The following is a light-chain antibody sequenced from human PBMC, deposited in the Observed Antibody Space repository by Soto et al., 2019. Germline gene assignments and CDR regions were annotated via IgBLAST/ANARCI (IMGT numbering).Light chain of an antibody. Sequence: TVMTQSPATLSVSPGERATLSCRASQGLGTNLAWYQQRPGQAPRLLIYAASTRATGVPARFSGSGSETEFTLTITTLQSEDFAVYYCHQYNHWPLSFGVGTKVEFK. CDR2: AAS. V-gene: IGKV3-15*01. CDR3: HQYNHWPLS. J-gene: IGKJ4*01. CDR1: QGLGTN.